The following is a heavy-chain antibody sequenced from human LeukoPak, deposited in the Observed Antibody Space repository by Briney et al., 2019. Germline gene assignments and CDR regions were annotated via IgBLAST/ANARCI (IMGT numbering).Heavy chain of an antibody. J-gene: IGHJ6*02. CDR2: IWYDGSNK. D-gene: IGHD2-8*01. Sequence: PGGSLRLSCAASGLSFSSYGMHWVRQAPGKGLEWVAVIWYDGSNKNYADSVKGPFTISRDNSKNMLYLQMNSLRIEDTALYYCARDQWVNSPYGMDVWGQGTTVTASS. CDR1: GLSFSSYG. CDR3: ARDQWVNSPYGMDV. V-gene: IGHV3-33*01.